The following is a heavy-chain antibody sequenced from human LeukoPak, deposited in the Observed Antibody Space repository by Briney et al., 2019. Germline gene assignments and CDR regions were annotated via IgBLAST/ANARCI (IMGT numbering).Heavy chain of an antibody. J-gene: IGHJ4*02. V-gene: IGHV3-66*01. D-gene: IGHD3-10*01. CDR3: ARAPLWFGELLFDY. CDR2: IYSGGST. Sequence: GGSLRLSCAASGFTVNSNYMSWVRQAPGQGLEWMSVIYSGGSTYYADSVKGRFTISRDNSKNTLYLQMNSLRAEDTAVYYCARAPLWFGELLFDYWGQGTLVTVSS. CDR1: GFTVNSNY.